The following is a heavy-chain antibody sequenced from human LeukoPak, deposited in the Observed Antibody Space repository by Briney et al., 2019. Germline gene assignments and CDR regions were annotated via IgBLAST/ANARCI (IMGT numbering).Heavy chain of an antibody. CDR3: AGSNYDNWFDP. J-gene: IGHJ5*02. D-gene: IGHD3-10*01. Sequence: SETLSLTCTVSGGSISSGSYYCGWVRQPPGKGLEWIGSIYHSGNTYYNPSLKSRVTLSVDTSKNQFSLKLSSVTAADTSVYYCAGSNYDNWFDPWGQGTLVSVSS. V-gene: IGHV4-39*01. CDR2: IYHSGNT. CDR1: GGSISSGSYY.